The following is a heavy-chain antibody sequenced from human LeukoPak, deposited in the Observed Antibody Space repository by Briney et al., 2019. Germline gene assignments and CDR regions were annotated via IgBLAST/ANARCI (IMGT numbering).Heavy chain of an antibody. CDR3: ARGGRSAFDI. Sequence: SETLSLTCAVSGGSIGDSYWWTWVRQPPGKGLEWIGEIYHSGTTNYNPSLKGRVTISLDKSKNQFSLKLNSMTAADMAVYFCARGGRSAFDIWGPGTKVIVSS. J-gene: IGHJ3*02. V-gene: IGHV4-4*02. CDR2: IYHSGTT. CDR1: GGSIGDSYW.